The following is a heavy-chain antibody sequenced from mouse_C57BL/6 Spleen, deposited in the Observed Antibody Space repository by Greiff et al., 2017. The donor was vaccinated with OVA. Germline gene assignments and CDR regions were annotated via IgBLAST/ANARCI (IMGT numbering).Heavy chain of an antibody. CDR2: ISSGSSTI. V-gene: IGHV5-17*01. Sequence: EVQLQESGGGLVKPGGSLKLSCAASGFTFSDYGMHWVRQAPEKGLEWVAYISSGSSTIYYADTVKGRVTFSRDNAKNTLFLHITSLRSEDTAVYYCARHYSKAMDYWGQGTSVTVSS. D-gene: IGHD2-5*01. J-gene: IGHJ4*01. CDR3: ARHYSKAMDY. CDR1: GFTFSDYG.